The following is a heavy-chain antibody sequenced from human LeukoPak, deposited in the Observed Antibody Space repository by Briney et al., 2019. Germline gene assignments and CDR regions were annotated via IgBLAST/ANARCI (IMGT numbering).Heavy chain of an antibody. Sequence: PSETLSLTCAVYGGSFSGYYWSWIRQPPGKGLEWIWEINHSGSTNYNPSLKGRVTISVDTSKNQFSLKLSSVTAADTAVYYCARGLPYYDFWSGYYTRAGYYGMDVWGQGTTVTVSS. J-gene: IGHJ6*02. V-gene: IGHV4-34*01. CDR3: ARGLPYYDFWSGYYTRAGYYGMDV. CDR2: INHSGST. CDR1: GGSFSGYY. D-gene: IGHD3-3*01.